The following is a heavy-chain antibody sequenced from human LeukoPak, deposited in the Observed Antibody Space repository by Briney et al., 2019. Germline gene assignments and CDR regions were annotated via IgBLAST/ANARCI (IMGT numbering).Heavy chain of an antibody. V-gene: IGHV3-21*01. CDR3: ARADGAGYCSSTSCYINWFDP. Sequence: PGGSLRLSCAASGFTFSSYSMHWVRQAPGKGLEWVSSISSSSSYIYYADSVKGRFTISRDNAKNSLYLQMNSLRAEDTAVYYCARADGAGYCSSTSCYINWFDPWGQGTLVTVSS. CDR1: GFTFSSYS. J-gene: IGHJ5*02. CDR2: ISSSSSYI. D-gene: IGHD2-2*03.